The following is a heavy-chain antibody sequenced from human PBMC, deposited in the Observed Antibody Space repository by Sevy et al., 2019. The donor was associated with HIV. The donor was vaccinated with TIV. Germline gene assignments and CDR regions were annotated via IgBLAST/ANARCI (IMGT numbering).Heavy chain of an antibody. D-gene: IGHD3-10*01. V-gene: IGHV4-31*03. CDR2: IFYSASP. J-gene: IGHJ3*02. CDR3: ARNLRGSDVFDI. Sequence: SETLSLTCTVSGGSISSGGHYWNWIRQHPGKGLEWIGNIFYSASPYYNPSLKSRVTISVGTSKNQCSLKLSSVTAADTAFYYCARNLRGSDVFDIWGQGTMVTASS. CDR1: GGSISSGGHY.